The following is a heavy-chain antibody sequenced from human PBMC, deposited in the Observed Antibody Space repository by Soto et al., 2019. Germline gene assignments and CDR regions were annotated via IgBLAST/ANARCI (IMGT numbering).Heavy chain of an antibody. J-gene: IGHJ4*02. CDR2: IYHSGTT. CDR1: GDSISSGYY. D-gene: IGHD3-16*01. V-gene: IGHV4-38-2*01. CDR3: ARFSDYVWGSSDY. Sequence: XATLSLTCAVSGDSISSGYYWSCIRQPLGKGLEWIGSIYHSGTTYYNPSLKSRVTISVDTSKNQFSLKLSSVTAADTAVYYCARFSDYVWGSSDYWGQGTLVTVSS.